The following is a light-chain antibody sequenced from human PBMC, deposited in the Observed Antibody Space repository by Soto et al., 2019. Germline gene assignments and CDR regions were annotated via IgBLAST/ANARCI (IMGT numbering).Light chain of an antibody. V-gene: IGLV1-44*01. CDR3: AAWDDSLNGYV. CDR2: SNN. Sequence: QAVVTQSPSASGTPGQRVTMSCSGRSSNIGRNTVNWYQQFPGTAPKLLIYSNNQRPSGVPERFSGSKSGTSASLAISGLQSEDEADYYCAAWDDSLNGYVSGTGTKLTVL. CDR1: SSNIGRNT. J-gene: IGLJ1*01.